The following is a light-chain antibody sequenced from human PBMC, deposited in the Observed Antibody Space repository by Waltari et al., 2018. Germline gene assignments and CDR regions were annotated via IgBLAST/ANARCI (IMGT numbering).Light chain of an antibody. CDR1: ISNLGTNY. J-gene: IGLJ3*02. CDR2: RNN. V-gene: IGLV1-47*01. CDR3: ASWDDSLSVGV. Sequence: QSVLTQPPSASGTPGQRVTIYCSGSISNLGTNYVYWYQQFPGTAPKLLIQRNNQRPSGVPDRFSGSKSGTSASLAISGLRSEDEADYYCASWDDSLSVGVFGGGTKLTVL.